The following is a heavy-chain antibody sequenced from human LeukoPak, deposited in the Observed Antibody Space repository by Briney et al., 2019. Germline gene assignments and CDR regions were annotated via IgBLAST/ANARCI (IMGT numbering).Heavy chain of an antibody. V-gene: IGHV1/OR15-1*04. CDR3: ARDRVTTVTGWFDP. D-gene: IGHD4-17*01. CDR1: GYIFTDYY. CDR2: INPNSGGT. J-gene: IGHJ5*02. Sequence: ASVKVSCKASGYIFTDYYMHWVRQAPGQELGWMGRINPNSGGTNYAQKLQGRVTMTTDTSTSTAYMELRSLRSDDTAVYYCARDRVTTVTGWFDPWSQGTLVTVSS.